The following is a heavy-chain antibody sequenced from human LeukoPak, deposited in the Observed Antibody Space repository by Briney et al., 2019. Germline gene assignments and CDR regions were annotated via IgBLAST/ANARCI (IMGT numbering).Heavy chain of an antibody. CDR2: INPNSGGT. Sequence: ASVKVSCKASGYTFTGYYMHWVRQAPGQGLEWMGWINPNSGGTNYAQKFQGRVTMTRDTSISTAYMELSRLRSDDTAVYYCAREYREGIVVVPAAPWYWGQGTLVTVSS. J-gene: IGHJ4*02. D-gene: IGHD2-2*01. V-gene: IGHV1-2*02. CDR1: GYTFTGYY. CDR3: AREYREGIVVVPAAPWY.